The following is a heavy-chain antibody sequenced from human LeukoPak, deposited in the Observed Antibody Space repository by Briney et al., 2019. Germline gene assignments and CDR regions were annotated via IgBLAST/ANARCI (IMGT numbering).Heavy chain of an antibody. CDR1: GGSISSYY. Sequence: SETLSLTCTVSGGSISSYYWSWIRQPPGKGLEWIGYIYYSGSTNYNPSLKSRVTISVDTSKNQFSLKLSSVTAADTAVYYCARAPPVSSNYYGSGSLSFYFDYWGQGTLVTVSS. D-gene: IGHD3-10*01. CDR2: IYYSGST. J-gene: IGHJ4*02. V-gene: IGHV4-59*01. CDR3: ARAPPVSSNYYGSGSLSFYFDY.